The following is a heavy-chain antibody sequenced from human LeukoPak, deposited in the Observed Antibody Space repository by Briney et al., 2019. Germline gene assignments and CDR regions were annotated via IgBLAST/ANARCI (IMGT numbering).Heavy chain of an antibody. V-gene: IGHV5-51*01. CDR1: GYPFASYW. D-gene: IGHD3-22*01. Sequence: GESLKISCKGSGYPFASYWIGWVRQMPGKGLEWMGFIYPSDSKTRYSPSFEGQLTISADKSINTAFLQWSRLQASDTAMYYCATTYYFDSTFMDIWGQGTTVTVSS. J-gene: IGHJ6*02. CDR3: ATTYYFDSTFMDI. CDR2: IYPSDSKT.